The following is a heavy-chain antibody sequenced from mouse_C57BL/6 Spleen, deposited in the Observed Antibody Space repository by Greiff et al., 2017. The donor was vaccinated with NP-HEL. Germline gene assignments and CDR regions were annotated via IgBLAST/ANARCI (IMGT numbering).Heavy chain of an antibody. CDR2: IYWDDDK. V-gene: IGHV8-12*01. CDR1: GFSLSTSGMG. J-gene: IGHJ2*01. D-gene: IGHD2-2*01. CDR3: ARSSIYYGYDRDFDY. Sequence: QVTLKVSGPGILQSSQTLSLTCSFSGFSLSTSGMGVSWIRQPSGKGLEWLAHIYWDDDKRYNPSLKSRLTISKDTSRNQVFLKITSVDTADTATYYCARSSIYYGYDRDFDYWGQGTTLTVSS.